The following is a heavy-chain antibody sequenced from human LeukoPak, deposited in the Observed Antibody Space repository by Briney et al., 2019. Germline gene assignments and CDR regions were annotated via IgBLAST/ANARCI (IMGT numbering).Heavy chain of an antibody. D-gene: IGHD2-2*01. CDR3: ANSGYCSSTSCNARGFDP. V-gene: IGHV3-23*01. CDR1: GFTFSSYA. J-gene: IGHJ5*02. CDR2: ISGSGGST. Sequence: PGGSLRLSCAASGFTFSSYAMSWVRQAPGKGLEGVSAISGSGGSTYYADSVKGRFTISRDNSENTLYLQMNSLRAEDTAVYYCANSGYCSSTSCNARGFDPWGQGTLVTVSS.